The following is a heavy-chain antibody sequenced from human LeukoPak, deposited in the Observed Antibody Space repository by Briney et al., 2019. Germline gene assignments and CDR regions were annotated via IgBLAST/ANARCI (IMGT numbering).Heavy chain of an antibody. V-gene: IGHV3-74*01. CDR1: GFTFSSYW. CDR3: ARVSQQLNPIDY. CDR2: INSDGSST. D-gene: IGHD6-13*01. Sequence: GGSLRLSCAASGFTFSSYWMHWVRQAPGKGLVWVSRINSDGSSTTYADSVKGRFTISRDNAKNTLSLQMNSLRAEDTAVYYCARVSQQLNPIDYWGQGTLVTVSS. J-gene: IGHJ4*02.